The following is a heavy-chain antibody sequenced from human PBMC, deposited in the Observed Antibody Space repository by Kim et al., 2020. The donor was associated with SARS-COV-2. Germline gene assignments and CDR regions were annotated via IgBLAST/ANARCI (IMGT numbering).Heavy chain of an antibody. CDR1: GYSISSGYY. D-gene: IGHD6-13*01. CDR2: IYHSGST. CDR3: ARDERTAAGTLEYFQH. Sequence: SETLSLTCTVSGYSISSGYYWGWIRQPPGKGLEWIGSIYHSGSTYYNPSLKSRVTISVDTSKNQFSLKLSSVTAADTAVYYCARDERTAAGTLEYFQHWGQGTLVTVSS. V-gene: IGHV4-38-2*02. J-gene: IGHJ1*01.